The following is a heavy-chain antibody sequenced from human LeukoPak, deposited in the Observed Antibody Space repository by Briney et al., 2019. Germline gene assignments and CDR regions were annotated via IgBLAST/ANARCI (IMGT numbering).Heavy chain of an antibody. CDR3: AKEEANWGHPLDC. Sequence: GGSLRLSCAASGFTFNNYAMNWVRQAPGKGLEWVSAISGSGVSTYYADSVKGRFTISRDNSKNTLYLQMNSLRAEDTAVYYCAKEEANWGHPLDCWGQGTLVTVSS. J-gene: IGHJ4*02. V-gene: IGHV3-23*01. CDR2: ISGSGVST. CDR1: GFTFNNYA. D-gene: IGHD7-27*01.